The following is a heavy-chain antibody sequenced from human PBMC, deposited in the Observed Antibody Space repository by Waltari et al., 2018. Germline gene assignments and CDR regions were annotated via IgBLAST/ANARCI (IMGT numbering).Heavy chain of an antibody. CDR1: GFTFSSYS. D-gene: IGHD1-1*01. J-gene: IGHJ6*02. V-gene: IGHV3-21*01. Sequence: EVQLVESGGGLVKPGGSLRLSCAASGFTFSSYSMNWVRQAPGKGLEWVSSISSSSSYIYYADSVKGRFTISRDNAKNSLYLQMNSLRAEDTAVYYCAREGIGTYGMDVWGQGTTVTVSS. CDR2: ISSSSSYI. CDR3: AREGIGTYGMDV.